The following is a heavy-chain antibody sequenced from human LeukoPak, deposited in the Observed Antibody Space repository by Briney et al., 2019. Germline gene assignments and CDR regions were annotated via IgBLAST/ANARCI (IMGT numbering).Heavy chain of an antibody. CDR3: ARKLLAAAGPGEYYYYYMDV. Sequence: SETLSLTCTVSGGSISSYYWSWIRQPPGKGLEWIGYIYYSGSTNYNPSLKSRVTISVDTSKNQFSLKLSSATAADTAVYYCARKLLAAAGPGEYYYYYMDVWGKGTTVTVSS. J-gene: IGHJ6*03. CDR1: GGSISSYY. V-gene: IGHV4-59*01. CDR2: IYYSGST. D-gene: IGHD6-13*01.